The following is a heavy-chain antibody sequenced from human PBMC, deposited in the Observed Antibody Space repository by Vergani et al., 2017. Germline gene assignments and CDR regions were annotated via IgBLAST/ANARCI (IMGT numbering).Heavy chain of an antibody. CDR2: INHSGST. CDR1: GGSFSGYY. D-gene: IGHD5-18*01. CDR3: ARVGRGYSYGYGYYYGMDV. Sequence: QVQLQQWGAGLLKPSETLSLTCAVYGGSFSGYYWSWIRQPPGKGLEWIGEINHSGSTNYNPSLKSRVTISVDTSKNQCSLKLCSVTAADTAVYYCARVGRGYSYGYGYYYGMDVWGQGTTVTVSS. V-gene: IGHV4-34*01. J-gene: IGHJ6*02.